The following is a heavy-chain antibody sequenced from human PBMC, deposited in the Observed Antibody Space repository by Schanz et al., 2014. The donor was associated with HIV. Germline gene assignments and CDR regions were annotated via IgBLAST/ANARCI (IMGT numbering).Heavy chain of an antibody. CDR3: ARDVGAGANDY. D-gene: IGHD1-26*01. Sequence: QVQLVESGGGVVQPGRSLRLSCTASGFTFSSSGMHWVRQAPGKGLEWVAAMWYDESHKGYADSVKGRFTISRDNVKNSLFLQMNSLRAEDTAMYYCARDVGAGANDYWGQGTLVTVSS. J-gene: IGHJ4*02. CDR2: MWYDESHK. V-gene: IGHV3-33*01. CDR1: GFTFSSSG.